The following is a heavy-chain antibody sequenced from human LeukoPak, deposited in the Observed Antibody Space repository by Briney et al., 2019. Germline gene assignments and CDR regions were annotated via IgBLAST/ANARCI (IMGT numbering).Heavy chain of an antibody. CDR2: MNPNSGST. D-gene: IGHD6-13*01. Sequence: ASVRVSCKASGYTFTSYDINWVRQAPGQGLEWMGWMNPNSGSTGSAQKFQGRVTMTRNTSISTAYMELSSLRSEDTAVYYCARMAGIATTEDYWGQGTLVTVSS. CDR3: ARMAGIATTEDY. V-gene: IGHV1-8*01. CDR1: GYTFTSYD. J-gene: IGHJ4*02.